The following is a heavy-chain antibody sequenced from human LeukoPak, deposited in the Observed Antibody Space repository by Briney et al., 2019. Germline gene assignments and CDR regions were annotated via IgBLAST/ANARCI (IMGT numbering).Heavy chain of an antibody. Sequence: PGGSLRLSCAASGFTFSDYYMSWIRQAPGKGLEWVSYISSSGSTIYYADSVKGRFTISRDNSKNTLYLQMNSLRAEDTAVYYCAKGFATLDDILTGYWPSGYCYYGMDVWGQGTTVTVSS. CDR1: GFTFSDYY. CDR3: AKGFATLDDILTGYWPSGYCYYGMDV. V-gene: IGHV3-11*01. D-gene: IGHD3-9*01. J-gene: IGHJ6*02. CDR2: ISSSGSTI.